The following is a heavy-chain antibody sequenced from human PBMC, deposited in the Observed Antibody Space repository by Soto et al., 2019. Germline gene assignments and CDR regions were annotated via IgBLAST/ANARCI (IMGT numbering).Heavy chain of an antibody. Sequence: QVQLVQSGAEVKKPGAPVKVSCKASGYTFTSYCISWVRQAPGQGLEWMGWISAYNGNTNYAQKLQGRVTMTTDASTSTAYMELGSLRSDATAVYYCERVPIIAVAGLRYFDYWGHGTLVTVFS. CDR2: ISAYNGNT. J-gene: IGHJ4*01. CDR1: GYTFTSYC. V-gene: IGHV1-18*01. CDR3: ERVPIIAVAGLRYFDY. D-gene: IGHD6-19*01.